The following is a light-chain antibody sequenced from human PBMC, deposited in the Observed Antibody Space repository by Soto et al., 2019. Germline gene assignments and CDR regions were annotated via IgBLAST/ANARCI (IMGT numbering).Light chain of an antibody. CDR3: SSYTSSSTLVV. J-gene: IGLJ2*01. CDR2: EVN. CDR1: SSDVGGYNY. Sequence: QSALTQPASVSGSPGQSITISCTGTSSDVGGYNYVSWYQQHPGKAPKLMIYEVNNRPSGVSNRFSGSKSGNTASLTISGLQAEDEADYYCSSYTSSSTLVVFGGGTKFTVL. V-gene: IGLV2-14*01.